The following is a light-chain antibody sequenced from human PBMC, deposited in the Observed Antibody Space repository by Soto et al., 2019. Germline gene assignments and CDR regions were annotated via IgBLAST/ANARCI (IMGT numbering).Light chain of an antibody. CDR3: QSYDSSNVV. CDR1: SGSIATNY. J-gene: IGLJ2*01. CDR2: EDN. Sequence: NFMLTQPHSVSESPGKTVAISCTRSSGSIATNYVQWYQQRPGSAPTTVIYEDNQRPSGVPDRFSGSIDSSSNSASLTISGLKPEDEADYYCQSYDSSNVVFGGGTQLTVL. V-gene: IGLV6-57*04.